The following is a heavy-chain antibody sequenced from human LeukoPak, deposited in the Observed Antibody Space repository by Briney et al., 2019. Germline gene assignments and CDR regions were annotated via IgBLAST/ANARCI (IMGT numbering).Heavy chain of an antibody. CDR3: ARDWRGSYFPDF. J-gene: IGHJ4*02. CDR2: INPNSGDT. V-gene: IGHV1-2*02. Sequence: GASVKVSCKASGYTLTDYYMHWVRQAPRQGLEWMGWINPNSGDTNYAQNFQGRVTMTRDTSISTAYMELSRLTSDDTAIYYCARDWRGSYFPDFWGQGTLVTVSS. D-gene: IGHD1-26*01. CDR1: GYTLTDYY.